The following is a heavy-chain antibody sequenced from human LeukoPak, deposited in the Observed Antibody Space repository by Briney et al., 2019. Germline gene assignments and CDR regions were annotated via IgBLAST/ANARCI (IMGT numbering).Heavy chain of an antibody. CDR3: AKDLNHSRYSGRYPAYYYGMDV. D-gene: IGHD6-19*01. CDR2: ISYDGSNK. CDR1: GFTFSSYG. J-gene: IGHJ6*02. Sequence: GGSLRLSCAASGFTFSSYGMHWVRQAPGKGLEWVAVISYDGSNKYYADSVKGRFTISRDNSKNTLYLQMNSLRAEDTAVYYCAKDLNHSRYSGRYPAYYYGMDVWGQGTTVTVSS. V-gene: IGHV3-30*18.